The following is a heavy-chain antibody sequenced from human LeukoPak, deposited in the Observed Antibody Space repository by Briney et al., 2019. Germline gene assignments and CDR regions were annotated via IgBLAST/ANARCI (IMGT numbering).Heavy chain of an antibody. CDR3: ARDWAYCSSTSCSLFDP. J-gene: IGHJ5*02. CDR1: GYTFTSYY. D-gene: IGHD2-2*01. Sequence: ASVKVSCKASGYTFTSYYMHWVRQAPGQGLEWMGIINPSGGSTSYAQKFQGRVTMTRDTSTSTVYMELSSLRSEDTAVYYCARDWAYCSSTSCSLFDPWGQGTLVTVSS. CDR2: INPSGGST. V-gene: IGHV1-46*01.